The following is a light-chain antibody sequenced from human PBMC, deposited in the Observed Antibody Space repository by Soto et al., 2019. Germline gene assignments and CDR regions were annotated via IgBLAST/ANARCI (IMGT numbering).Light chain of an antibody. J-gene: IGLJ2*01. V-gene: IGLV6-57*02. CDR3: QSYDNGDVV. CDR1: SGSLDSKY. CDR2: EDN. Sequence: NFMLTQPHSVSESPGKTVTISCTGSSGSLDSKYVQWYRQRPGAAPTTLIYEDNKRPSGIPDRFSGSIDSSSNSASLTISGLKTEDEADYYCQSYDNGDVVFGGGTKLTVL.